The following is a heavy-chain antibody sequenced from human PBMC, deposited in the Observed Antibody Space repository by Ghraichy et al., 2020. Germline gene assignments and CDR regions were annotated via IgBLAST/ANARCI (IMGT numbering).Heavy chain of an antibody. D-gene: IGHD4-23*01. CDR3: ARAHDYSGYYFDY. J-gene: IGHJ4*02. Sequence: GSLRLSCAASKFTFSSYWMHWVRQAPGKGLVWVSRINGDGSSTTYADSVKGRFTSSRDNAKNTLYLQMNSLRAEDTAVYYCARAHDYSGYYFDYWGQGALVTVSP. V-gene: IGHV3-74*01. CDR2: INGDGSST. CDR1: KFTFSSYW.